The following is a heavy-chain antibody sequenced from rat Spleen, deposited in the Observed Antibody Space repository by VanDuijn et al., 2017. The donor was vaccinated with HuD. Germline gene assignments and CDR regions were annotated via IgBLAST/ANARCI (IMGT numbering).Heavy chain of an antibody. Sequence: QVQLKESGPGLVQPSQTLSLTCTVSGFSLIRYNVHWVRQPPGEGLEWMGAIWSGGSTDYNSALKSRLSISRDTSKSQVFLKMNSLQTEDTAIYFCTSPFRWFAYWGQGTLVTVSS. CDR1: GFSLIRYN. V-gene: IGHV2-1*01. CDR3: TSPFRWFAY. J-gene: IGHJ3*01. CDR2: IWSGGST.